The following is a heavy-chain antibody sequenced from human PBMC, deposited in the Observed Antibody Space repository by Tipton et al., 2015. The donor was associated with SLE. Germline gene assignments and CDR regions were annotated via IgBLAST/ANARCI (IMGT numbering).Heavy chain of an antibody. J-gene: IGHJ6*02. D-gene: IGHD3-16*01. CDR1: GGSISSGSYY. V-gene: IGHV4-39*07. CDR2: IYYSGST. Sequence: TLSLTCTVSGGSISSGSYYWGWIRQPPGKGLEWIGSIYYSGSTYYNPSLKSRVTISVDTSKNQFSLKLSSVTAADTAVYYCARGGAYYYYGMDVWGQGTTVTVSS. CDR3: ARGGAYYYYGMDV.